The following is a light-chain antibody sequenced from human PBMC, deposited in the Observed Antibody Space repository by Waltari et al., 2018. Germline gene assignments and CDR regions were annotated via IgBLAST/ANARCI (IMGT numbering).Light chain of an antibody. CDR3: QQYGSSVLYT. CDR1: QSLTKMY. CDR2: GAS. Sequence: CRASQSLTKMYLDWYQQKPGRAPRPLMYGASSGAAGIPDRFSGSGSGTDFTLTISRLEPEDFAVFYCQQYGSSVLYTFGQGAKLEIK. J-gene: IGKJ2*01. V-gene: IGKV3-20*01.